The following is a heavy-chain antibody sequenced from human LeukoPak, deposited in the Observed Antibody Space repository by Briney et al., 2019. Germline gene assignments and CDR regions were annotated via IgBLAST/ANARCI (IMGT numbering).Heavy chain of an antibody. D-gene: IGHD6-19*01. CDR2: ISGSGATT. CDR3: VKNLRLVISVAGTPRDAFDI. J-gene: IGHJ3*02. Sequence: GGSLRLSCAASGFSFSSYAMSWVRQAPGKGLEWVAFISGSGATTYYVDSVKGRFTISRDNSQNTVYLQMNTLTDEDTAVYYCVKNLRLVISVAGTPRDAFDIWGQGTVVTVSS. V-gene: IGHV3-23*01. CDR1: GFSFSSYA.